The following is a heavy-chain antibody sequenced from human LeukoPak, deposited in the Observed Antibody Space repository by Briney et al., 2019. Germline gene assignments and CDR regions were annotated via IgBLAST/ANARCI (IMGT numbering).Heavy chain of an antibody. CDR1: GLTFSSHW. J-gene: IGHJ5*02. V-gene: IGHV3-74*01. Sequence: PGGSLRLSCAASGLTFSSHWMHWVRQAPGKGLVWVSRITNDGSSTTYADSVKGRFTISRDNAKNSLYLQMNSLRAEDTAVYYCAREGIAVAGGYNWFDPWGQGTLVTVSS. D-gene: IGHD6-19*01. CDR2: ITNDGSST. CDR3: AREGIAVAGGYNWFDP.